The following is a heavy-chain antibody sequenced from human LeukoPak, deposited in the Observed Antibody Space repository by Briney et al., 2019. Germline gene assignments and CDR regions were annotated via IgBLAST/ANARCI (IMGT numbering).Heavy chain of an antibody. CDR3: ANDYGGNRAYYYYGMDV. J-gene: IGHJ6*02. V-gene: IGHV1-69*13. CDR2: IIPIFGTA. D-gene: IGHD4-23*01. CDR1: GGTFSSYA. Sequence: GASVKVSCKASGGTFSSYAISWVRQAPGQGLEWMGGIIPIFGTANYAQKFQGRVTITADESTSTAYMELSGLRSEDTAVYYCANDYGGNRAYYYYGMDVWGQGTTVTVSS.